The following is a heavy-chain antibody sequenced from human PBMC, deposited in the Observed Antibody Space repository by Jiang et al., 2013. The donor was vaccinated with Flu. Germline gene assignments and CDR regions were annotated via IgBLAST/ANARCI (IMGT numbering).Heavy chain of an antibody. CDR2: ISSSGSTI. J-gene: IGHJ4*02. Sequence: YISSSGSTIYYADSVKGRFTISRDNAKNSLYLQMNSLRAEDTAVYYCASAVNSGYDLGFDYWGQGTLVTVSS. D-gene: IGHD5-12*01. V-gene: IGHV3-11*01. CDR3: ASAVNSGYDLGFDY.